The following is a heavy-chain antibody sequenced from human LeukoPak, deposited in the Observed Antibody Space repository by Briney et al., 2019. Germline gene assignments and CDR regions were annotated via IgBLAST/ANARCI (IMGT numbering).Heavy chain of an antibody. CDR3: ARVTLRMGYYYMDV. CDR1: GGSISSGGYY. CDR2: IYHSGST. D-gene: IGHD1-14*01. Sequence: SETLSLTCTVSGGSISSGGYYWSWIRQPPGKGLEWIGYIYHSGSTYYNPSLKSRVTISVDTSKNQFSLKLSSVTAADTAVYYCARVTLRMGYYYMDVWGKGTTVTVSS. J-gene: IGHJ6*03. V-gene: IGHV4-30-2*01.